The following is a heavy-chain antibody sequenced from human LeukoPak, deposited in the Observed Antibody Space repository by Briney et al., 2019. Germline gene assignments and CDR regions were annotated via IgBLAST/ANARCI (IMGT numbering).Heavy chain of an antibody. J-gene: IGHJ4*02. CDR2: IYYSGST. Sequence: PSETLSLTCTVSGGSISSSSYYWGWIRQPPGKGLEWIGSIYYSGSTYYNPSLKSRVTISVDTSKNQFSLKLSSVTAADTAVYYCARGGSQELLWFGAPDYWGQGTLVTVSS. V-gene: IGHV4-39*07. CDR3: ARGGSQELLWFGAPDY. D-gene: IGHD3-10*01. CDR1: GGSISSSSYY.